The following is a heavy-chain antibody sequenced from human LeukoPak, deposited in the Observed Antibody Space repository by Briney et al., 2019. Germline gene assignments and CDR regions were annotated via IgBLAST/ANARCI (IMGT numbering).Heavy chain of an antibody. V-gene: IGHV1-3*01. D-gene: IGHD2-15*01. CDR1: GYTFTNYA. CDR2: INPGNGDT. J-gene: IGHJ6*02. CDR3: ARDRWHCRVNCDSVYYFALDV. Sequence: GASVKVSCKGSGYTFTNYAIHWVRQAPGQSLEWLEWINPGNGDTKYSQDFQGRVTINTDTSAATAYVELNSLTSEDTAVYYCARDRWHCRVNCDSVYYFALDVWGQGTTVTVSS.